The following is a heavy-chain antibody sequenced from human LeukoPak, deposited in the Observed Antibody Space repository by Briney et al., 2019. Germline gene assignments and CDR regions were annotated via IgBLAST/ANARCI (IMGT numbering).Heavy chain of an antibody. V-gene: IGHV3-66*02. J-gene: IGHJ4*02. Sequence: GGSLRLSCAASGFTVSSNHMSWVRQAPGKGLEWVSVIYSGGSTYYADSVKGRFTISRDNSKNTLYLQMNSLRAEDTAVYYCARRGGYCSGGSCYGIMSYWGQGTLVTVSS. D-gene: IGHD2-15*01. CDR1: GFTVSSNH. CDR2: IYSGGST. CDR3: ARRGGYCSGGSCYGIMSY.